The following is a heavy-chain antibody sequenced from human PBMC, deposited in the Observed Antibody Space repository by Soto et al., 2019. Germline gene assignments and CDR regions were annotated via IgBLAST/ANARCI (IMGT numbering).Heavy chain of an antibody. J-gene: IGHJ4*01. CDR2: IYWDDDI. CDR3: AHRRGGPSNV. CDR1: GGSLTTNGVG. D-gene: IGHD2-8*01. V-gene: IGHV2-5*02. Sequence: QITLKESGPTLMKPTQTLTLTCTLSGGSLTTNGVGVDWIRQPPGKALEWLALIYWDDDILYSPSLKNRLTITKDISKTQVVHTVTNMASVDTATYYGAHRRGGPSNVWGQGTLVTVSS.